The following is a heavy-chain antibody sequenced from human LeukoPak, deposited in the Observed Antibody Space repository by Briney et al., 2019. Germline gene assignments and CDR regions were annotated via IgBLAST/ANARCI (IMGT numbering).Heavy chain of an antibody. CDR1: GGSFSGYY. J-gene: IGHJ3*02. CDR2: INHSGST. Sequence: SESLSLTCAVYGGSFSGYYWSWIRQPPGKGLEWIGEINHSGSTNYNPSLKSRVTISVDTSKNQFSLNLSSVTAADTAIYYCAIRYSSSWYSDAFDIWGQGTMVTVSS. V-gene: IGHV4-34*01. CDR3: AIRYSSSWYSDAFDI. D-gene: IGHD6-13*01.